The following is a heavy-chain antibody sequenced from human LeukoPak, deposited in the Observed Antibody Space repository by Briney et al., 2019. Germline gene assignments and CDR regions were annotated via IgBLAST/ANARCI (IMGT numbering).Heavy chain of an antibody. CDR3: ARVPAYDSGSYYHYYYYYYYMDV. CDR1: GGTFSSYA. J-gene: IGHJ6*03. Sequence: SVKVSCKASGGTFSSYAISWVRQAPGQGLEWMGGIIPIFGTANYAQKFQGRVTITTDESTSTAYMELSSLRSEDTAVYYCARVPAYDSGSYYHYYYYYYYMDVWGKGTTVTVSS. D-gene: IGHD3-10*01. V-gene: IGHV1-69*05. CDR2: IIPIFGTA.